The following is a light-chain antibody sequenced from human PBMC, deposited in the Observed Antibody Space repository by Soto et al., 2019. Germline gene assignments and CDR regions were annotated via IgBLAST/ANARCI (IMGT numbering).Light chain of an antibody. Sequence: EIVLTQSPGTLSLSPGERATLSCWASQSVSSNYLGWYQQKPGQSPRLLIYDASNRASGISDRFSGSVSGTDFTLTITRLEPEDSAVYYCHQYGNSPQTFGQGTKLEI. J-gene: IGKJ2*01. CDR3: HQYGNSPQT. CDR2: DAS. CDR1: QSVSSNY. V-gene: IGKV3-20*01.